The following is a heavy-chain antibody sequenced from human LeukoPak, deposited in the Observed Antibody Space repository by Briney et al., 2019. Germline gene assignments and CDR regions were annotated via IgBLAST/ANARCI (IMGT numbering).Heavy chain of an antibody. Sequence: KPSQTLSLTCTVSGGSISSGNYYWGWIRQPAGKGLEWIGRIWADGAPTYRPSLKSRVTISVDTSKNQFSLKLSSVTAADTAVYYCARQTGAYYYGSGSYRYFDLWGRGTLVTVSS. V-gene: IGHV4-61*02. CDR2: IWADGAP. CDR3: ARQTGAYYYGSGSYRYFDL. D-gene: IGHD3-10*01. CDR1: GGSISSGNYY. J-gene: IGHJ2*01.